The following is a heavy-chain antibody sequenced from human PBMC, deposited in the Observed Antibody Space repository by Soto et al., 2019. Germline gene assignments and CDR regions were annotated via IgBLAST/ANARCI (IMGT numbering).Heavy chain of an antibody. V-gene: IGHV1-18*01. J-gene: IGHJ4*02. D-gene: IGHD3-22*01. Sequence: ASVKVSCKASGYTFTSYGISWVRQAPGQGLEWMGWISAYNGNTNYAQKLQGRVTMTTDTSTSTAYMELRSLRSDDTAVYYCARGVYYYDSSGHYYFDYRGQGTLVTVSS. CDR1: GYTFTSYG. CDR2: ISAYNGNT. CDR3: ARGVYYYDSSGHYYFDY.